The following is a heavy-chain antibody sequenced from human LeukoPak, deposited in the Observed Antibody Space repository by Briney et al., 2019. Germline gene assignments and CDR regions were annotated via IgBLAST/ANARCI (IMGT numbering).Heavy chain of an antibody. J-gene: IGHJ3*01. CDR2: ISPRDSDT. CDR3: ARPNITSHYDSRGYDAFDV. Sequence: GESLKISCKGSGYSFTSYWIGWVRQMPGKGLEWVGIISPRDSDTRNSPPFQGQVTISADKSVSTAYLQWSSLKASDTAMYFCARPNITSHYDSRGYDAFDVWGQGTIVTVSS. D-gene: IGHD3-22*01. V-gene: IGHV5-51*01. CDR1: GYSFTSYW.